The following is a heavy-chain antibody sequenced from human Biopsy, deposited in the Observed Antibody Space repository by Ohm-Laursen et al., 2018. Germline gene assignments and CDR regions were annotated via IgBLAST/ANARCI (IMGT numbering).Heavy chain of an antibody. D-gene: IGHD1-26*01. Sequence: SDTLSLTCAVSGDSIRGYYWNWIRQPPGKRLEWIGYILSTGSTDYNPSLQSRVSISLDLSTDQFSLKVDSVTAADTAVYYCARVVGAATGFDSWGRGTPVIVSS. J-gene: IGHJ4*02. CDR3: ARVVGAATGFDS. CDR2: ILSTGST. V-gene: IGHV4-59*07. CDR1: GDSIRGYY.